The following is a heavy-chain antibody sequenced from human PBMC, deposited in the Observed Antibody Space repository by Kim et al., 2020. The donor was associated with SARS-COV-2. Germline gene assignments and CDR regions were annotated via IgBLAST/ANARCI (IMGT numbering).Heavy chain of an antibody. CDR3: AKERAPSQQWLVPRPPDGMDV. D-gene: IGHD6-19*01. CDR2: ISYDGSNK. J-gene: IGHJ6*02. Sequence: GGSLRLSCAVSGFTFSSYGMHWVRQAPGKGLELVAVISYDGSNKYYADSVKGRFTISRDNSKNTLYLQMNSLRAEDTAVYYCAKERAPSQQWLVPRPPDGMDVWGQGTTVTVSS. V-gene: IGHV3-30*18. CDR1: GFTFSSYG.